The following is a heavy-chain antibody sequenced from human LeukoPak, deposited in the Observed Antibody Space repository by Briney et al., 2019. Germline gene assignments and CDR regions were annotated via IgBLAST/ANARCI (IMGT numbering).Heavy chain of an antibody. D-gene: IGHD6-19*01. Sequence: PGGSLRLSCAASVYIVSSNYMTWVRQAPGKGLEWVAVIYPGGNTYYADFVKGRFTISRDNSKNTMYLEMDSLRAEDMAVYYCASPISGQSFDIWGQGTMVTVSS. CDR2: IYPGGNT. CDR3: ASPISGQSFDI. V-gene: IGHV3-53*01. J-gene: IGHJ3*02. CDR1: VYIVSSNY.